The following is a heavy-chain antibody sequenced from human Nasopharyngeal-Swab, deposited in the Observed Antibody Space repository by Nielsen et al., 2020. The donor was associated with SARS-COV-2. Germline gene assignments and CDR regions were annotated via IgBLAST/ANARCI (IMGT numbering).Heavy chain of an antibody. CDR3: AKGTGMTYRAIDY. V-gene: IGHV3-23*01. CDR2: INAGGGNT. Sequence: GGSLRLSCAASGFTFSSYAMHWVRQAPGKGLEWVSTINAGGGNTWYADSVRGRFTVSRDNSKNTLYLQMSSLRAEDTAVYYCAKGTGMTYRAIDYWGQGTLVTASS. CDR1: GFTFSSYA. J-gene: IGHJ4*02. D-gene: IGHD1-14*01.